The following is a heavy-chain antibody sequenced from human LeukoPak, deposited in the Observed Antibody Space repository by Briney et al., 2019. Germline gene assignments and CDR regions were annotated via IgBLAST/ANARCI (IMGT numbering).Heavy chain of an antibody. CDR2: IYYSGST. J-gene: IGHJ4*02. CDR1: GGSISELSYY. CDR3: ARQGVVGATGFDF. Sequence: SGTLSLTCSVSGGSISELSYYWGWIRQPPGKGLEWIGNIYYSGSTYNNPSLESRVVISVASSRNQFSLKLTSVTATDTAVYYCARQGVVGATGFDFWGQGILVTVSS. D-gene: IGHD1-26*01. V-gene: IGHV4-39*01.